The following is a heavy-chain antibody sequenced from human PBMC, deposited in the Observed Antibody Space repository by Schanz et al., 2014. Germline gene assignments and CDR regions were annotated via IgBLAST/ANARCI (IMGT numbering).Heavy chain of an antibody. CDR2: VYTSGSP. CDR3: ARDTTWRLDL. D-gene: IGHD1-1*01. Sequence: QVQLQESGPGLVKPSQTLSLTCSVSGGSISSGSYYWNWIRQPAGKGLEWIGRVYTSGSPNYNPSPKRRVPISLDTSKNQSSLTLTALTAADTAVYYCARDTTWRLDLWGRGTLVTVSS. J-gene: IGHJ2*01. CDR1: GGSISSGSYY. V-gene: IGHV4-61*02.